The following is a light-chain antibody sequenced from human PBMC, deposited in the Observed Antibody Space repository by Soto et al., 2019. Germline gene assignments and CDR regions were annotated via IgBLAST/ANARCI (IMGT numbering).Light chain of an antibody. V-gene: IGKV3-11*01. CDR3: QQRWT. CDR2: DAS. Sequence: IVLPKSHGTLSLSPGERATLSCRASQSVSSYLAWYQQKPGQAPRLLIYDASNRATGIPARFSGSGSGTDFTLTIGSLEPEDFAVYYCQQRWTFGQGTKVDIK. CDR1: QSVSSY. J-gene: IGKJ1*01.